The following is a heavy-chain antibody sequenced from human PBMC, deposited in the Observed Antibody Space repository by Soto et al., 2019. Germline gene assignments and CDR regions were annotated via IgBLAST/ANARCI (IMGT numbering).Heavy chain of an antibody. CDR2: RNAYSGDT. J-gene: IGHJ4*02. V-gene: IGHV1-18*04. D-gene: IGHD1-20*01. Sequence: QVQLVQSGAEVKKPGASVKVSCTASGYTFTNYAISWVRQAPGQGLEWMGWRNAYSGDTNYAQKLQGRLTMTTDTSTSTASMELRSLRSDDTAVYYCARAEKWVTGNMGGYWGQGTLVTVSS. CDR3: ARAEKWVTGNMGGY. CDR1: GYTFTNYA.